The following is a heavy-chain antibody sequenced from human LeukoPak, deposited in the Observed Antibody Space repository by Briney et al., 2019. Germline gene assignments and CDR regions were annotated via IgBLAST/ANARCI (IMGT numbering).Heavy chain of an antibody. CDR1: GFTFSTYY. CDR3: ASGFSSSPYFDY. D-gene: IGHD6-6*01. CDR2: ITCSSSYI. Sequence: PGGSLRLSCAASGFTFSTYYMNWVRQARGKGLEWVSFITCSSSYIYYADAVKGRFTNSRDNPKNSLFLQMNSLRDEDTAVYYCASGFSSSPYFDYWGQGTLATVSS. V-gene: IGHV3-21*01. J-gene: IGHJ4*02.